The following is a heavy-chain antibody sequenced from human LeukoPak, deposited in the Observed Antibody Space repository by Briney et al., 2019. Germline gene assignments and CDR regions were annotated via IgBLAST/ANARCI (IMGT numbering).Heavy chain of an antibody. J-gene: IGHJ4*02. D-gene: IGHD3-22*01. V-gene: IGHV4-59*01. CDR2: LSYGWST. Sequence: PSETLSLTCTVSGDSISSYYWSWIRQAPGKGLEWIGYLSYGWSTNFNPSLKRRLTTSVDTSKKQFPLQLSSVTAADPAVYYCASLVVPASFDRSGYFDYWGQGALVTVSS. CDR1: GDSISSYY. CDR3: ASLVVPASFDRSGYFDY.